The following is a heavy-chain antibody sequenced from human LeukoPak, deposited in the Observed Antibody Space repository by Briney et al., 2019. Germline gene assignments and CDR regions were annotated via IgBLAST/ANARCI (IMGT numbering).Heavy chain of an antibody. CDR3: ARALVVAASGGNWFDP. CDR1: GGSISSYY. D-gene: IGHD2-15*01. V-gene: IGHV4-59*01. CDR2: IYYSGST. J-gene: IGHJ5*02. Sequence: SETLSLTXTVSGGSISSYYWSWIRQPPGKGLEWIGYIYYSGSTNYNPSLKSRVTISVDTSKNQFSLKLSSVTAADTAVYYCARALVVAASGGNWFDPWGQGTLVTVSS.